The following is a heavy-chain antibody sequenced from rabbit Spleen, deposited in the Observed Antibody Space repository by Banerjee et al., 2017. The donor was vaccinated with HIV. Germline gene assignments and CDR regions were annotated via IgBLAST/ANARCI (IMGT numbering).Heavy chain of an antibody. D-gene: IGHD1-1*01. V-gene: IGHV1S40*01. CDR3: ARDLVAVIGWNFNL. CDR2: IYADSSGST. CDR1: GFSFSSSHY. Sequence: QSLEESGGDLVKPGASLTLTCTASGFSFSSSHYMCWVRQAPGKGLECIACIYADSSGSTYYASWAKGRFTISKTSSTTVTLQMTSLTAADTATYFCARDLVAVIGWNFNLWGQGTLVTVS. J-gene: IGHJ4*01.